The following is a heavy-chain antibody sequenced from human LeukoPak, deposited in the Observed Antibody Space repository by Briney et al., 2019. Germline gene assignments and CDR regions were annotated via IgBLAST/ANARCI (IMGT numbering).Heavy chain of an antibody. J-gene: IGHJ4*02. CDR3: ATVPLGYCSGGSCYDFDY. D-gene: IGHD2-15*01. Sequence: GSSVKVSFKASGCIFSSYAISWVRQAPGQGVEWMGWIIPIFGTANYAQKFQGRVTITADRSTSTAYMELSSLRSEDTAVYYCATVPLGYCSGGSCYDFDYWGQGTLVTVSS. CDR2: IIPIFGTA. V-gene: IGHV1-69*06. CDR1: GCIFSSYA.